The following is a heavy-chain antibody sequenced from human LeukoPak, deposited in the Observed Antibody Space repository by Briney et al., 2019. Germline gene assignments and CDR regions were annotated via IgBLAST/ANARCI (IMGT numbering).Heavy chain of an antibody. V-gene: IGHV4-39*01. J-gene: IGHJ5*02. CDR3: ARHSFWTGWFDP. D-gene: IGHD1-1*01. CDR1: GGSISSSSYY. CDR2: IYYSGST. Sequence: SENLSLTCTVSGGSISSSSYYWGWIRQPPGKGLEWIGSIYYSGSTYYNPSLKSRVTISVDTSKNQFSLKLSSVTAADTAVYYCARHSFWTGWFDPWGQGTLVTVSS.